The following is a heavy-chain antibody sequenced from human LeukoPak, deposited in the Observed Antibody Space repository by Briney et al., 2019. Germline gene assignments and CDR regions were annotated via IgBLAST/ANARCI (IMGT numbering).Heavy chain of an antibody. J-gene: IGHJ6*03. CDR3: ARVTGDRYNWNIYYYYYMDV. D-gene: IGHD1/OR15-1a*01. CDR2: IYYSGST. Sequence: SETLSLTFTVSGGSISSSSYYWGWIRQPPGKGLEWIGSIYYSGSTYYNPSLKSRVTISVDTSKNQFSLKLSSVTAADTAVYYCARVTGDRYNWNIYYYYYMDVWGKGTTVTVSS. CDR1: GGSISSSSYY. V-gene: IGHV4-39*07.